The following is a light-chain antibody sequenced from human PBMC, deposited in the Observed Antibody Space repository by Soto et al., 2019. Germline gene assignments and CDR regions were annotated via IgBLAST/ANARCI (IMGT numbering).Light chain of an antibody. CDR3: QQLDTYPPIA. CDR2: AAS. Sequence: DVQLSQSLSFLSASVGDRVTMTCRPSQAISSYLAWYQQKPGKAPKLLIYAASTLHTGVPSRFSGSGSGKEFTLTISGLQPADFATYYCQQLDTYPPIASGQGTRLEIK. J-gene: IGKJ5*01. V-gene: IGKV1-9*01. CDR1: QAISSY.